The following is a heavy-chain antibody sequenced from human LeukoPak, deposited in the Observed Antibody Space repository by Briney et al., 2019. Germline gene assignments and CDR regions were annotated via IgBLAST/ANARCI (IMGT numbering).Heavy chain of an antibody. J-gene: IGHJ3*02. D-gene: IGHD2-21*01. CDR3: ARGLFGDDAFDI. Sequence: GGSLRLSCAASGFTFSSYWMSWVRQAPGKGLEWVANIKQDGSKKSYVDSVKGRFTISRDNAKNSLYLQMNSLRAEDTAVYYCARGLFGDDAFDIWGQGTMVTVSS. CDR1: GFTFSSYW. CDR2: IKQDGSKK. V-gene: IGHV3-7*01.